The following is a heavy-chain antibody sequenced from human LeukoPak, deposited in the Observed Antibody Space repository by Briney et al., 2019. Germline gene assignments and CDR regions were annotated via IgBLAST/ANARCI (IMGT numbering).Heavy chain of an antibody. V-gene: IGHV1-3*01. CDR2: INAGNGNT. CDR1: GYTFTSYA. D-gene: IGHD4-23*01. Sequence: ASVKVSCKASGYTFTSYAMHWERQAPGQRLEWMGWINAGNGNTKYSQKFQGRVTITRDTSASTAYMELSSLRSEDTAVYYCARVYYGGNPDSAYFQHWGQGTLVTVSS. CDR3: ARVYYGGNPDSAYFQH. J-gene: IGHJ1*01.